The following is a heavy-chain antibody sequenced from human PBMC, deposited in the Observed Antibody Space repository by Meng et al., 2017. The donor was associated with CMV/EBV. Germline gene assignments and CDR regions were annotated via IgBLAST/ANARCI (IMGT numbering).Heavy chain of an antibody. CDR1: GFTFSSYE. Sequence: GESLKISCAASGFTFSSYEMNWVRQAPGKGLEWVSYISSSGSTIYYADSVKGRFTISRDNAKNSLYLQMNSLRAEDTAVYYCASDQPSAYDSSGYYHYWGQGTLVTVSS. J-gene: IGHJ4*02. CDR3: ASDQPSAYDSSGYYHY. V-gene: IGHV3-48*03. CDR2: ISSSGSTI. D-gene: IGHD3-22*01.